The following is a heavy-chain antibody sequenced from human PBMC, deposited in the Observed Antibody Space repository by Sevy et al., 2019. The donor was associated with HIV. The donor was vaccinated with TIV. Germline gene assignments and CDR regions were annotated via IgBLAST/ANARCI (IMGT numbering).Heavy chain of an antibody. CDR3: ASDCISTTCYANWFDP. J-gene: IGHJ5*02. V-gene: IGHV3-48*02. D-gene: IGHD2-2*01. CDR1: GFTFSSYS. Sequence: GGSLRLSCAASGFTFSSYSMNWVRQAPGKGLEWVSYISSTSGTIYYADSVKGRFTISRDNARNSLHLQMSSLRDEDTAVYYCASDCISTTCYANWFDPWGQGTLVTVSS. CDR2: ISSTSGTI.